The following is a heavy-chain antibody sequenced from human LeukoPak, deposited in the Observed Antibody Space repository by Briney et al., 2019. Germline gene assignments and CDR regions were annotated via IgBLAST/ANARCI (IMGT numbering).Heavy chain of an antibody. D-gene: IGHD3-10*01. CDR3: ARFDHGAPDY. J-gene: IGHJ4*02. CDR2: TYYRSKWYN. V-gene: IGHV6-1*01. Sequence: SQTLSLTCAISGDSVSSSSAAWNWIRQSPSRGLEWLGRTYYRSKWYNDYTISVKSRISINPDTSKNQFSLQLKSVTPEDTAVYYCARFDHGAPDYWGQGTLVTVSS. CDR1: GDSVSSSSAA.